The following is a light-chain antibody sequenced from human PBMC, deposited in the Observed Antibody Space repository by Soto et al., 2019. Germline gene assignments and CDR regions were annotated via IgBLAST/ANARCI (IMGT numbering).Light chain of an antibody. CDR1: QSLLHSNGYNY. CDR3: MQALQTPLT. Sequence: DIVRTQSPLSLPVTPGEPASISCRSSQSLLHSNGYNYLDWYLQKPGQSPQLLIYLGSNRAYGVHDRFSGSGSGTDFTLKISRVEAEDVGVYYCMQALQTPLTFGPGTKVDIK. J-gene: IGKJ3*01. V-gene: IGKV2-28*01. CDR2: LGS.